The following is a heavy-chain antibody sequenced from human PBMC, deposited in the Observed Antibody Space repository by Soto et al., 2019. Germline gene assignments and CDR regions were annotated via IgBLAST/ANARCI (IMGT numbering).Heavy chain of an antibody. V-gene: IGHV1-58*01. Sequence: QMQLVQSGPEVKKPGTSMKVSCKASGFTFPSSAVQWVRQARGQRLEWIGWIVVGSGNANSAQKFQERVTFTRDMSKSTVYMELSNLKSEDTAVYYCAADDKTTFMWGQGTLVTVSS. CDR2: IVVGSGNA. D-gene: IGHD1-1*01. CDR1: GFTFPSSA. J-gene: IGHJ4*02. CDR3: AADDKTTFM.